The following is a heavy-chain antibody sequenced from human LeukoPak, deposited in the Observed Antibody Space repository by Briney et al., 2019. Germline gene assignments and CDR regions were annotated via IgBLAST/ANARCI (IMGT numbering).Heavy chain of an antibody. D-gene: IGHD5-12*01. Sequence: GGSLRLSCAASGFTFSSYAMTWVRQAPGKGLEWVSRITGSDDTTNYADSVKGRFTISRDNSKNTLYLQMNSLRAEDTAVYYCAKTGRYSADYFDYWGQGTQVTVSS. J-gene: IGHJ4*02. V-gene: IGHV3-23*01. CDR1: GFTFSSYA. CDR2: ITGSDDTT. CDR3: AKTGRYSADYFDY.